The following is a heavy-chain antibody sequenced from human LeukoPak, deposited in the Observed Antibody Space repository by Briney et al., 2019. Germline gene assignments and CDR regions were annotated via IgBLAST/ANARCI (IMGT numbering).Heavy chain of an antibody. D-gene: IGHD6-6*01. V-gene: IGHV3-33*01. J-gene: IGHJ5*02. Sequence: GRSLRLSCAASGFTFSSYGMHWVRQAPGKGLEWVAVIWYDGSNKYYADSVKGRFTISRDDAKNTLYLQMNSLRAEDTAVYYCVREIAVRFDPWGQGTLVTVSS. CDR1: GFTFSSYG. CDR2: IWYDGSNK. CDR3: VREIAVRFDP.